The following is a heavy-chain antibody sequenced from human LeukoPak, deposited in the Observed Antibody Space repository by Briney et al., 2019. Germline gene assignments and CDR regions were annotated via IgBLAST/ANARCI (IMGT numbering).Heavy chain of an antibody. CDR3: ATNGYYCMDV. CDR1: GGSISSSTNW. V-gene: IGHV4-4*02. J-gene: IGHJ6*03. Sequence: PSETLSLTCAVSGGSISSSTNWWSWVRQPPGKGLEWIGEIYHSGGTNYNPSLKSRITISVDKSQNQFSLKVNSLTAADTAVYYCATNGYYCMDVWGKGTTVTVSS. CDR2: IYHSGGT. D-gene: IGHD2-8*01.